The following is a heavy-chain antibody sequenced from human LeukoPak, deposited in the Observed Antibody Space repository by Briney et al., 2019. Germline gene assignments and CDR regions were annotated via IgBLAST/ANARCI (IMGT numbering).Heavy chain of an antibody. D-gene: IGHD6-19*01. CDR3: ARFNHRSGQYHY. Sequence: SGTLSLTCAVSGGSISSSNWWSWVRQPPGKGLEWIGEIYQSGSTNYNPSLKSRVTISVDKSKNQFSLKLRSVTAADTAVYYCARFNHRSGQYHYWGQGTLVTVSS. J-gene: IGHJ4*02. CDR2: IYQSGST. CDR1: GGSISSSNW. V-gene: IGHV4-4*02.